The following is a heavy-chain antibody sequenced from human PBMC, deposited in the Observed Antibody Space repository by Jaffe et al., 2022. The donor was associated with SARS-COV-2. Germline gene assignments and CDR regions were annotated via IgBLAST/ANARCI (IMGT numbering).Heavy chain of an antibody. V-gene: IGHV1-46*01. D-gene: IGHD2-2*02. CDR1: GYTFTSYY. CDR2: INPSGGST. Sequence: QVQLVQSGAEVKKPGASVKVSCKASGYTFTSYYMHWVRQAPGQGLEWMGIINPSGGSTSYAQKFQGRVTMTRDTSTSTVYMELSSLRSEDTAVYYCARGAFCSSTSCYIGLYYYYGMDVWGQGTTVTVSS. J-gene: IGHJ6*02. CDR3: ARGAFCSSTSCYIGLYYYYGMDV.